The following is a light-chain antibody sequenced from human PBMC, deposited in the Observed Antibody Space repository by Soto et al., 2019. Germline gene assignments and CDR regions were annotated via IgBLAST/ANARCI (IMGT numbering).Light chain of an antibody. CDR3: SSYRSGSTYV. Sequence: QSVLTQPASVSGSPGQSITISCTGTISDVGGYNYVSWYQHHPGKAPKLLIYDVSNRPSGISNRFSGSKSGNTASLTISGLQAEDEADYYCSSYRSGSTYVFGTGTKLTVL. CDR1: ISDVGGYNY. CDR2: DVS. J-gene: IGLJ1*01. V-gene: IGLV2-14*03.